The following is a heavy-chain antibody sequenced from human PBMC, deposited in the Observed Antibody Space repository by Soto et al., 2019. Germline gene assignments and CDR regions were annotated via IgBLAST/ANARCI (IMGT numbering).Heavy chain of an antibody. CDR2: TSGSGGTT. V-gene: IGHV3-23*01. Sequence: GGSLRLSCAAAGFSFSSYAMSWVRQAPGKGLEWVSSTSGSGGTTYYADSVKGRFTISGDNSKNTLYLQMNSLRAEDTAVYYCVKRYDFWSGHLDYWGQGTLVTVSS. J-gene: IGHJ4*02. D-gene: IGHD3-3*01. CDR1: GFSFSSYA. CDR3: VKRYDFWSGHLDY.